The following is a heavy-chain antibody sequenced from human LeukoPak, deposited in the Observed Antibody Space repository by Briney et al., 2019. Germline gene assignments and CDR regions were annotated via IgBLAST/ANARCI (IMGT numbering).Heavy chain of an antibody. CDR1: GFTFSDHY. J-gene: IGHJ5*02. CDR2: ISSSGTTT. D-gene: IGHD3-10*01. V-gene: IGHV3-11*01. Sequence: GGSLRLSCTGSGFTFSDHYMTWIRQAPGKGLEWISYISSSGTTTYYADSVKGRFTIARANAKTPVYVQMEGLRTDNTAGYYGARVGSSRGWFDPWGHGTLVTVSS. CDR3: ARVGSSRGWFDP.